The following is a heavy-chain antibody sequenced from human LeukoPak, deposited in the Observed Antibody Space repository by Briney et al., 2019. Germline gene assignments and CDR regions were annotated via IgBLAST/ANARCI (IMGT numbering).Heavy chain of an antibody. CDR1: GFTFSSYW. CDR2: IKQDGSAK. J-gene: IGHJ3*02. V-gene: IGHV3-7*05. Sequence: GGSLRLSCAASGFTFSSYWMSWVRQAPGKGLEWVANIKQDGSAKYYVDSVKGRFTISRDNAKNSLYLQIDSLRVEDTAVYYCARGDYYDSSGYYVDAFDIWGQGTMVTVSS. D-gene: IGHD3-22*01. CDR3: ARGDYYDSSGYYVDAFDI.